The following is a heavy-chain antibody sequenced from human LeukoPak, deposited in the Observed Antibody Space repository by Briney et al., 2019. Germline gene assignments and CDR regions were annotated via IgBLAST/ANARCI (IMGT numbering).Heavy chain of an antibody. CDR3: ARGYYYDSSGYKLDY. CDR1: GYSISSGYY. V-gene: IGHV4-61*01. Sequence: SETLSLTCTVSGYSISSGYYWSWIRQPPGNGLEWIGYIYYSGSTNYNPSLKSRVTISVDTSKNQFSLKLSSVTAADTAVYYCARGYYYDSSGYKLDYWGQGTLVTVSS. D-gene: IGHD3-22*01. J-gene: IGHJ4*02. CDR2: IYYSGST.